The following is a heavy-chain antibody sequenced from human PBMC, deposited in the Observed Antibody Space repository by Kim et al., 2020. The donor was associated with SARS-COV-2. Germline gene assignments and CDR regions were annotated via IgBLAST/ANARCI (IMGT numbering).Heavy chain of an antibody. V-gene: IGHV3-23*01. D-gene: IGHD2-2*01. CDR3: AKLVPAATYFDY. J-gene: IGHJ4*02. Sequence: YADSVKGRFTISRDNAKTTLYLQMNSLRAEDTAVYYCAKLVPAATYFDYWGQGTLVTVSS.